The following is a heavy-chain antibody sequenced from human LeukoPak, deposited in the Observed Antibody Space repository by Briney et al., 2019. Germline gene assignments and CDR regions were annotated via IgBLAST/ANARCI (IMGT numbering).Heavy chain of an antibody. CDR2: MNPNSGNT. J-gene: IGHJ6*03. V-gene: IGHV1-8*01. D-gene: IGHD2-15*01. CDR1: GYTFTSYD. CDR3: ARVVDHYYYMDV. Sequence: GASVKVSCKAPGYTFTSYDINWVRQATGQGLEWIGWMNPNSGNTGYAQKFQGRVTMTRNTSISTAYMELSSLRSEDTAVYYCARVVDHYYYMDVWGKGTTVTVSS.